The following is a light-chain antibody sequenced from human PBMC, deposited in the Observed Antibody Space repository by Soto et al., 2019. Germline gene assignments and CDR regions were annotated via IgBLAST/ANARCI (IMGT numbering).Light chain of an antibody. CDR1: QSVLYSSNNKNY. Sequence: DIVMTQSPDSLTVSLGERATINCKSSQSVLYSSNNKNYLAWYQQKPGQPPKLLIYWASTWESGVPDRFSGSGSGTDFTLSISCLQAEDVSVYYCQQYYTTPRTFGQGTKVEIK. V-gene: IGKV4-1*01. CDR3: QQYYTTPRT. CDR2: WAS. J-gene: IGKJ1*01.